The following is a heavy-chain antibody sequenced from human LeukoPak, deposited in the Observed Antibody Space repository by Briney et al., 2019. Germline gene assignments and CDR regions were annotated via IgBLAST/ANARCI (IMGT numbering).Heavy chain of an antibody. CDR2: ISGSGGST. CDR3: AKDERLSGFNIFDY. V-gene: IGHV3-23*01. J-gene: IGHJ4*02. D-gene: IGHD3-22*01. Sequence: GGSLRLSCAASGFTFSSYAMSWVRQAPGKGLEWVSAISGSGGSTYYADSVKGRFTISRDNSKNTLYLQMNSLRAEDTALYYCAKDERLSGFNIFDYWGQGTLVTVSS. CDR1: GFTFSSYA.